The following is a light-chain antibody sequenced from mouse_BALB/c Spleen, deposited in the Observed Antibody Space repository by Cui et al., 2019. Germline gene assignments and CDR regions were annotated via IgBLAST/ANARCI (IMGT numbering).Light chain of an antibody. CDR2: STS. Sequence: QIVLPQSPAIISSSLGEEIPLNCSASSSVSYMHWYQQKSGTSPKLLIYSTSNLASGVPSRFSGSGSGTFYSLTISSVEAEDAADYYCHQWSSYPWTFGGGTKLEIK. J-gene: IGKJ1*01. V-gene: IGKV4-80*01. CDR1: SSVSY. CDR3: HQWSSYPWT.